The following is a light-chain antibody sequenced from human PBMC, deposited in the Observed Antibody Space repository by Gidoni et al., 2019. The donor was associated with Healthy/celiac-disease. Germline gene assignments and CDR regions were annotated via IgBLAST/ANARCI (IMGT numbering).Light chain of an antibody. CDR3: QQSNSIPFT. CDR1: QSIGRY. CDR2: AAS. Sequence: DIQMTQSPSSLSASVGDRVTIPCRASQSIGRYLDWYQQKPGKAPKLLIYAASNLQSGVPSRFSGSASGTDFTLTISSLQAEDFATYHCQQSNSIPFTFGPGTKVDIK. J-gene: IGKJ3*01. V-gene: IGKV1-39*01.